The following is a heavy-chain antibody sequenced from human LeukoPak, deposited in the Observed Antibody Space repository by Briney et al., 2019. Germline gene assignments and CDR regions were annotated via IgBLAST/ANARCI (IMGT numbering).Heavy chain of an antibody. J-gene: IGHJ4*02. D-gene: IGHD1-26*01. CDR2: ISSSSYI. CDR1: GFTFSSYS. V-gene: IGHV3-21*04. Sequence: SGGSLRLSCAASGFTFSSYSMNWVRQAPGKGLEWVSSISSSSYIYYADSVKGRFTISRDNAKNSLYLQMSSLRAEETAVYYCAKSATVGIKAPFDCWGQGALVTVSS. CDR3: AKSATVGIKAPFDC.